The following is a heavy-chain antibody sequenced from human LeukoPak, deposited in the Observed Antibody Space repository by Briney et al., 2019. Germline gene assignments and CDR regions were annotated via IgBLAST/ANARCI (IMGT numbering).Heavy chain of an antibody. CDR3: AREKRGGLSGSLGGLFASYHTYYYMDV. Sequence: ASVKVSCKASGYTFTMYYIHWVRQAPGQGLEWMGMINPNDGATTYTQRFQGRVAMTREMSTTTVYMDMRSLRSEDKAVYFCAREKRGGLSGSLGGLFASYHTYYYMDVWGRGTTVTVSS. V-gene: IGHV1-46*01. D-gene: IGHD3-16*01. CDR2: INPNDGAT. J-gene: IGHJ6*03. CDR1: GYTFTMYY.